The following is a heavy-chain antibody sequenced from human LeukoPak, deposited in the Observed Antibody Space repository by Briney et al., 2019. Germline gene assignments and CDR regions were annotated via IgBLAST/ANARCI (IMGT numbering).Heavy chain of an antibody. D-gene: IGHD6-19*01. J-gene: IGHJ5*02. V-gene: IGHV4-59*08. Sequence: KPSETLSLTCSVFDGSISNYYWSWIRQPPGKGLEWLGYAYYSGSTTYNPSLESRVTISVDTSKNQFSLKLASVTAADKAVYYCARNSAVATSRSWFDPWGQGTLVTVSS. CDR2: AYYSGST. CDR1: DGSISNYY. CDR3: ARNSAVATSRSWFDP.